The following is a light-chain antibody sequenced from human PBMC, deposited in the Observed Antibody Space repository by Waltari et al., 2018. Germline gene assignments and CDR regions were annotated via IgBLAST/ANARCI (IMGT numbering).Light chain of an antibody. J-gene: IGLJ1*01. CDR2: RNN. CDR3: ASWDDSHYV. CDR1: HAHPGRNY. V-gene: IGLV1-47*01. Sequence: QSVLTQPPSASGTPGQRVSVSCSGSHAHPGRNYLYWYQQFPGMAPKLLIYRNNQRPSGVPDRFSGSKFGTSASLAISGLRSEDEAVYYCASWDDSHYVFGTGTKVTVL.